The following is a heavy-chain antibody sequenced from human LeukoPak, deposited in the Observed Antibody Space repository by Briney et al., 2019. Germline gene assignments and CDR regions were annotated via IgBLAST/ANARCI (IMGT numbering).Heavy chain of an antibody. CDR2: IKQDGSEK. CDR3: ASFYYGSGSYYNAVDY. D-gene: IGHD3-10*01. Sequence: GGSLRLSCAASGFTFSSYWMSWVRQAPGKGLEWVANIKQDGSEKYYVDSVKGRLTISRDNAKNSLYLQMNSLRAEDTAVYYCASFYYGSGSYYNAVDYWGQGTLVTVSS. J-gene: IGHJ4*02. CDR1: GFTFSSYW. V-gene: IGHV3-7*01.